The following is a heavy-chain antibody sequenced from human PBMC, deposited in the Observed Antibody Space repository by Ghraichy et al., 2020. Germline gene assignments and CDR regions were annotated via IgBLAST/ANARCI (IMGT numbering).Heavy chain of an antibody. V-gene: IGHV1-18*04. CDR3: ARAPRWLELLPLSNPTTKNYYYYYMDV. J-gene: IGHJ6*03. CDR1: GYTFTSYG. CDR2: ISAYNGNT. D-gene: IGHD1-7*01. Sequence: ASVKVSCKASGYTFTSYGISWVRQAPGQGLEWMGWISAYNGNTNYAQKLQGRVTMTTDTSTSTAYMELRSLRSDDTAVYYCARAPRWLELLPLSNPTTKNYYYYYMDVWGKGTTVTVSS.